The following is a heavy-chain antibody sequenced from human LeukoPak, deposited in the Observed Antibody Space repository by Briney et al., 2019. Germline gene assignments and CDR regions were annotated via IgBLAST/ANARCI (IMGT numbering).Heavy chain of an antibody. Sequence: PSETLSLTCTVSGGSISSGSYYWSWIRQPAGKGLEWIGCIYTSGSTNYNPSLKSRVTISVDTSKNQFSLKLSSVTAADTAVYYCARGEGSGYYLDDAFDIWGQGTMVTVSS. J-gene: IGHJ3*02. V-gene: IGHV4-61*02. CDR3: ARGEGSGYYLDDAFDI. CDR2: IYTSGST. D-gene: IGHD3-3*01. CDR1: GGSISSGSYY.